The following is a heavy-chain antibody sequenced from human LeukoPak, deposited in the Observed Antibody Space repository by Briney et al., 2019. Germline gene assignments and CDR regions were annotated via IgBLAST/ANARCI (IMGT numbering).Heavy chain of an antibody. CDR3: ARDLQDTAMVI. D-gene: IGHD5-18*01. Sequence: ASVKVSCKASGYTFTSYYMHWVRQAPGQGLEWMGIINPSGGSTSYAQKFQGRVTTTRDTSTSTVYMELSSLRSEDTAVYYCARDLQDTAMVIWGQGTLVTVSS. CDR2: INPSGGST. V-gene: IGHV1-46*01. J-gene: IGHJ4*02. CDR1: GYTFTSYY.